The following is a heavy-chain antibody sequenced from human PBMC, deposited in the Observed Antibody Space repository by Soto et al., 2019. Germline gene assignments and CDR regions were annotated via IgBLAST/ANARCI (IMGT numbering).Heavy chain of an antibody. CDR2: INAGNGNT. J-gene: IGHJ4*02. Sequence: QVQLVQSGAEEKKPGASVKVSCKASGYTFTGYGMHWVRQAPGQRLEWMGWINAGNGNTKYSQKFQGRVTITRDTSASTAYMELSSLRSEDTAVYYCARAVAVAADYDYWGQGTLVTVYS. V-gene: IGHV1-3*05. D-gene: IGHD6-19*01. CDR3: ARAVAVAADYDY. CDR1: GYTFTGYG.